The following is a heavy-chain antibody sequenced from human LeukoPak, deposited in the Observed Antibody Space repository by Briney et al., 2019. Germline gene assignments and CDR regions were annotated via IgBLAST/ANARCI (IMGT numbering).Heavy chain of an antibody. CDR2: INPRGST. CDR3: ARRRLGYYFDY. D-gene: IGHD5-24*01. Sequence: SETLSLTCGVYGGSFSGYYWSWIRQPPGKGLEWIGEINPRGSTNYNPSLKSRVTLSADTSKNQFSLTLNSVTAADMAVYYCARRRLGYYFDYWGQGTLVTVSS. CDR1: GGSFSGYY. J-gene: IGHJ4*02. V-gene: IGHV4-34*01.